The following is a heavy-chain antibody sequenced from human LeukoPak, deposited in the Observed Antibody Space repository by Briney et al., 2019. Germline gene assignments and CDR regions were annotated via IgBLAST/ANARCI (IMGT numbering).Heavy chain of an antibody. V-gene: IGHV3-30-3*01. D-gene: IGHD3-10*01. CDR3: AREGYYGSGSPPSLYFDY. J-gene: IGHJ4*02. CDR1: GFTFSSYA. Sequence: GGSLRLSCAASGFTFSSYAMHWVRQAPGKGLEWVAVTSSDLNVKLYADSVKGRFTISRDNSRSTLYLQMSSLRPEDTAIYYCAREGYYGSGSPPSLYFDYWGQGTLVTVSS. CDR2: TSSDLNVK.